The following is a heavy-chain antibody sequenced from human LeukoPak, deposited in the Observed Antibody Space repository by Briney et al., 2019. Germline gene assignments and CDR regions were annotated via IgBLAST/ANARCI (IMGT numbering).Heavy chain of an antibody. CDR1: GGSISSSSYY. D-gene: IGHD6-19*01. CDR3: ARDLRGYSSGWYRGGYFDY. Sequence: SETLSLTCTVSGGSISSSSYYWGWIRQPPGKGLEWIGSIYYSGSTYYNPSLKSRVTISVDTSKNQFSLKLSSVTAADTAVYYCARDLRGYSSGWYRGGYFDYWGQGTLVTVSS. J-gene: IGHJ4*02. CDR2: IYYSGST. V-gene: IGHV4-39*07.